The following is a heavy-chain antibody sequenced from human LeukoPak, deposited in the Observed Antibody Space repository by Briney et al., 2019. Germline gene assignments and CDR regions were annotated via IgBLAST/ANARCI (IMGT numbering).Heavy chain of an antibody. CDR2: IYYSGST. D-gene: IGHD5-18*01. J-gene: IGHJ4*02. CDR3: ARQPGYSYGYFDY. Sequence: SETLSLTCTVSGGSISSYYWSWIRQPPGKGLEWIGYIYYSGSTNYNPSLKSRVSISVDTSKNQISLKLSSVTAADTAVYYCARQPGYSYGYFDYWGQGTLVTVSS. CDR1: GGSISSYY. V-gene: IGHV4-59*08.